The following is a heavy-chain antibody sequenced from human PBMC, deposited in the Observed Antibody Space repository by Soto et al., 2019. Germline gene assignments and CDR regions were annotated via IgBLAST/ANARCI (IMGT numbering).Heavy chain of an antibody. CDR1: GGSFSSYA. J-gene: IGHJ6*02. CDR3: ARAPSGWYLYYYYYGMDV. Sequence: SVKVSCKAAGGSFSSYAISWVRQAPGQGLEWMGGIIPIFGTANYAQKFQGRVTITADESTSTAYMELSSLRSEDTAVYYCARAPSGWYLYYYYYGMDVWGQGTTVTVSS. V-gene: IGHV1-69*13. CDR2: IIPIFGTA. D-gene: IGHD6-19*01.